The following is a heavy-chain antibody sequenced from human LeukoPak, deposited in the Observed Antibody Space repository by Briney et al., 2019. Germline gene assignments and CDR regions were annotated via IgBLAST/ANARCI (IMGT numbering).Heavy chain of an antibody. CDR3: ARVDIVATIHFDY. V-gene: IGHV4-38-2*02. Sequence: SETLSLTCTVSGYSISNGYNWGGFRRPPGKGREWFGIIYHSGSNHYNPSLKSRVSISVDTSKNQFSLILTSVTAADTAVYYCARVDIVATIHFDYWGQGTLVTVSS. J-gene: IGHJ4*02. CDR1: GYSISNGYN. CDR2: IYHSGSN. D-gene: IGHD5-12*01.